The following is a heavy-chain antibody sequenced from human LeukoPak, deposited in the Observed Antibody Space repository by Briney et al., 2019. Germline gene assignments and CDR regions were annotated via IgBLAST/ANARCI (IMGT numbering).Heavy chain of an antibody. V-gene: IGHV4-4*07. J-gene: IGHJ4*02. Sequence: PSETLSLTCAVSGYSISSGYYWGWIRQPAGKGLEWIGRIYTSGSTNYNPSLKSRVTMSVDTSKNQFSLKLSSVTAADTAVYYCARDQYYYDSSGYSQFDYWGQGTLVTVSS. D-gene: IGHD3-22*01. CDR3: ARDQYYYDSSGYSQFDY. CDR1: GYSISSGYY. CDR2: IYTSGST.